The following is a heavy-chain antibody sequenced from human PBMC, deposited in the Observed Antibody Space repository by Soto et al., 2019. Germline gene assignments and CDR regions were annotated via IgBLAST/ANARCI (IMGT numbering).Heavy chain of an antibody. CDR3: ARGDCVGGTCYSLAGSFYYYMDV. D-gene: IGHD2-15*01. Sequence: EVQLVESGGGLVQPGGSLRLSCAASGFTFSNYWMYWVRQAPGEGLVWVSRINSDGSVSSYADSVKGRLTISRDNVKNTLYLQMDGLRAEDPAVYYCARGDCVGGTCYSLAGSFYYYMDVWGKGTTVTVFS. CDR1: GFTFSNYW. J-gene: IGHJ6*03. V-gene: IGHV3-74*01. CDR2: INSDGSVS.